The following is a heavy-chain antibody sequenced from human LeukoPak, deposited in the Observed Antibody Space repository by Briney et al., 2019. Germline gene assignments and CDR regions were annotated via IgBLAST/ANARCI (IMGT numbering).Heavy chain of an antibody. CDR1: GFTFSTYG. Sequence: GRSLRLSCVDSGFTFSTYGMHWVRQAPGKGLEWVADISYDGSNEYYADSVKGRFTISRDNSKNTLYLQMNSLRAEDTAVYYCAKQCGGSDWFDAFDIWGQGTMVTVSS. CDR3: AKQCGGSDWFDAFDI. D-gene: IGHD6-19*01. V-gene: IGHV3-30*18. J-gene: IGHJ3*02. CDR2: ISYDGSNE.